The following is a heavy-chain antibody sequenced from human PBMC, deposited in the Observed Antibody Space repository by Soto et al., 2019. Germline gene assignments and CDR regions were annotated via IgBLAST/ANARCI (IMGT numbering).Heavy chain of an antibody. Sequence: EVQLVESGGGLVQPGGSLRLSCAASGFTFSSYSMNWVRQAPGKGLEWVSYISSGGNTIYYADSVKGRFTISRDNAKNQLYLQMNSLRDNDTAVYCCARVGYPSPLDYVGEGTLLTVSS. V-gene: IGHV3-48*02. J-gene: IGHJ4*02. CDR2: ISSGGNTI. D-gene: IGHD5-18*01. CDR3: ARVGYPSPLDY. CDR1: GFTFSSYS.